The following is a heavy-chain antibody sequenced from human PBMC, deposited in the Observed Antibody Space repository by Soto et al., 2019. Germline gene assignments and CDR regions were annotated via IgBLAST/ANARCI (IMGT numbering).Heavy chain of an antibody. V-gene: IGHV1-2*02. D-gene: IGHD6-13*01. J-gene: IGHJ1*01. CDR1: GYTFTGYY. Sequence: QVQLVQSGAEVKKPGASVKVFCKASGYTFTGYYMHWVRQAPGQGLEWMGWINPNSGGTNYAQKFQRRVTMTMDTSISTAYMELSKLRSDDTAVYYCARGYSSSWYDPSEYFQHWGQGTLVTVSS. CDR2: INPNSGGT. CDR3: ARGYSSSWYDPSEYFQH.